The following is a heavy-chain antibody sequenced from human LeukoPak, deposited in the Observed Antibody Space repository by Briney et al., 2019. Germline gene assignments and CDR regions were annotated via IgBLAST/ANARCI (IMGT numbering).Heavy chain of an antibody. CDR2: IYYSGST. J-gene: IGHJ4*02. D-gene: IGHD4-23*01. CDR1: GGSISSSSYY. CDR3: ARAPGGNLDY. Sequence: SETLSLTCTVSGGSISSSSYYWGWIRQPPGKGLEWIGSIYYSGSTYYNPSLKSRVTISVDTSKNQFSLKLSSVTAADTAVYYCARAPGGNLDYWGQGTLVTVSS. V-gene: IGHV4-39*01.